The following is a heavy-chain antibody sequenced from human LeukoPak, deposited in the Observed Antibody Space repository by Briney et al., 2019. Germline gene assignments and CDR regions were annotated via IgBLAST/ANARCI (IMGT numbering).Heavy chain of an antibody. V-gene: IGHV6-1*01. J-gene: IGHJ5*02. CDR3: ARTQMTTVTPEWFDP. Sequence: SQTLSLTCAISGDSVSSNSAAWNWIRQSPSRGLEWLGRTYHRSKWYNDNAVSVKSRITINPDTSKNQFSLQLNSVTPEDTAVYYCARTQMTTVTPEWFDPWGQGTLVTFSS. CDR1: GDSVSSNSAA. CDR2: TYHRSKWYN. D-gene: IGHD4-17*01.